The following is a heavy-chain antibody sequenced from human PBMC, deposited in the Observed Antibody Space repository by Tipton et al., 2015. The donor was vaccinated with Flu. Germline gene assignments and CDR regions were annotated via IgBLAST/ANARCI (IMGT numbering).Heavy chain of an antibody. D-gene: IGHD2-2*01. CDR3: AKDRGSTSHNWFDP. Sequence: VQLVQSGGGLVQPGRSLRLSCAASGFTFDDYAMHWVRQAPGKGLEWVSGISWNSGSIGYADSVKGRFTISRDNAKNSLYLQMNSLRAEDTALYYCAKDRGSTSHNWFDPWGQGTLVTVSS. CDR2: ISWNSGSI. J-gene: IGHJ5*02. V-gene: IGHV3-9*01. CDR1: GFTFDDYA.